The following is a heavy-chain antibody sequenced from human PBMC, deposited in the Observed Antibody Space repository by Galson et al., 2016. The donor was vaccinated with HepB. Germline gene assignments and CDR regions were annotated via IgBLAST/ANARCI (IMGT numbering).Heavy chain of an antibody. CDR3: ARDPSLRNGMNV. CDR1: GLSVSDAY. CDR2: LYAGGET. J-gene: IGHJ6*02. V-gene: IGHV3-66*01. Sequence: SLRLSCAASGLSVSDAYMDWVRQAPGKGLKWVSVLYAGGETYYADSLRGRFTISRDNSKNILYLQMNSLRVEDTAVYYCARDPSLRNGMNVWGQGTTVTVSS.